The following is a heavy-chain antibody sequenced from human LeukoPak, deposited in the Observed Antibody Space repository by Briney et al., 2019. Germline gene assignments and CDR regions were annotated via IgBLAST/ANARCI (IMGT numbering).Heavy chain of an antibody. J-gene: IGHJ4*02. V-gene: IGHV4-34*01. D-gene: IGHD3-10*01. CDR1: GGSFSGYY. Sequence: SETLSLTCAVYGGSFSGYYWSWIRQPPGKGLEWIGEINHSGSTNYNPSLKSRVTISVDTSKNQFSLKLSSVTAADTAVYYCARGLIGGDYWGQGTLVTVSS. CDR3: ARGLIGGDY. CDR2: INHSGST.